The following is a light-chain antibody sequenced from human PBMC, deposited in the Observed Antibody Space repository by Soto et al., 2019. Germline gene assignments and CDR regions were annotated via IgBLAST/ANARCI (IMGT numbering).Light chain of an antibody. Sequence: LMPQSPSPLSVAPGERSTLSCVVSQSVSSNFAWYQQKPGQAPRLLIYGAYTRAPGIPARFSGSGSGTEFTLTISTLQCEDFAVYYCQQYNNWPPGTFGQGTKVDI. J-gene: IGKJ1*01. V-gene: IGKV3-15*01. CDR1: QSVSSN. CDR3: QQYNNWPPGT. CDR2: GAY.